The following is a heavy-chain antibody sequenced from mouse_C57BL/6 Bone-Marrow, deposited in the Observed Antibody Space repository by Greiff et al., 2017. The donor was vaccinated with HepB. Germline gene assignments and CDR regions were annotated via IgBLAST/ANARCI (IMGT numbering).Heavy chain of an antibody. D-gene: IGHD1-1*01. J-gene: IGHJ2*01. Sequence: VQLQQSGPELVKPGASVKISCKASGYSFPGYYMNWVKQSPEKSLEWIGEINPSTGGTTYNQKFKAKATLTVDKSSSTAYMQLKSLTSEDSAVYYCARSPLVAHFDYWGQGTTLTVSS. V-gene: IGHV1-42*01. CDR3: ARSPLVAHFDY. CDR1: GYSFPGYY. CDR2: INPSTGGT.